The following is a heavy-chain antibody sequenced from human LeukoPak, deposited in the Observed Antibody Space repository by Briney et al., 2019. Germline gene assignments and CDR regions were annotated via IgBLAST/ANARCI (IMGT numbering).Heavy chain of an antibody. V-gene: IGHV3-23*01. CDR3: ARTSTYYDFWSGYYPNWFDP. CDR2: ISGSGGST. Sequence: GGSLRLSXAASGFTFSSYAMSWVRQAPGKGLEWVSAISGSGGSTYYADSVRGRFTISRDNSKNTLYLQMNSLRAEDTAVYYCARTSTYYDFWSGYYPNWFDPWGQGTLVTVSS. D-gene: IGHD3-3*01. CDR1: GFTFSSYA. J-gene: IGHJ5*02.